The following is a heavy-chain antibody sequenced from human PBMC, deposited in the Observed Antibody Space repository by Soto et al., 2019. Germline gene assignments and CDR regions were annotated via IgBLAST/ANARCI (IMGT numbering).Heavy chain of an antibody. CDR2: INAGNGNT. D-gene: IGHD2-2*01. CDR1: GYTFTSYA. CDR3: ARGLQRGYCSSTSCLFDY. V-gene: IGHV1-3*01. Sequence: ASVKVSCKASGYTFTSYAMHWVRQAPGQRLEWMGWINAGNGNTKYSQKFQGRVTITRDTSASTAYMELSSLRSEDTAVYYCARGLQRGYCSSTSCLFDYWGQGTLVTVSS. J-gene: IGHJ4*02.